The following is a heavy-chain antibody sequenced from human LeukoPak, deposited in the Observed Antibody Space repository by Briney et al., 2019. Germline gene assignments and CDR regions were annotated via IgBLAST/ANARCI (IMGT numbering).Heavy chain of an antibody. V-gene: IGHV3-7*01. Sequence: GGSLRPSCVDSGFTFSNSWMSWVRQAPGRGLEWVATSNADGSEEFYVESVKGRFTISRNNARNSLFLHMDSLRAEDTAVYYCARDRAYGTFGYWGQGTLVTVSS. CDR1: GFTFSNSW. D-gene: IGHD4-17*01. J-gene: IGHJ4*02. CDR2: SNADGSEE. CDR3: ARDRAYGTFGY.